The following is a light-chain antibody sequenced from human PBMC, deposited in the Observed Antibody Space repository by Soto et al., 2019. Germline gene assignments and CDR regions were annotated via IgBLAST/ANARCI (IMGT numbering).Light chain of an antibody. CDR3: SSYANYTVV. J-gene: IGLJ2*01. V-gene: IGLV2-14*03. CDR2: YVT. Sequence: QSVLTQPASVSGSPGQSITISCTGTDSDIGVYNYVSWYQQYPGKAPKLMIYYVTNRHSGVSNRFSGSKSGNMASLTISGLQAQDEADYYCSSYANYTVVFGGGTKLTVL. CDR1: DSDIGVYNY.